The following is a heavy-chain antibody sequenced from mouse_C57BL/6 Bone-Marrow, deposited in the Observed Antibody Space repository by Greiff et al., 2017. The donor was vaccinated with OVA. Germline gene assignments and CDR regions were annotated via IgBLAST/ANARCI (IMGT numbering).Heavy chain of an antibody. Sequence: QVQLQQPGAELVKPGASVKLSCKASGYTFTSYWMRWVKQRPGQGLEWIGMIHPNSGSTNYNEKFKSKATLTVDKSSSTAYMQLSSLTSEDSAVYYCVYYGNYWFAYWGQGTLVTVSA. J-gene: IGHJ3*01. CDR3: VYYGNYWFAY. D-gene: IGHD2-1*01. CDR2: IHPNSGST. V-gene: IGHV1-64*01. CDR1: GYTFTSYW.